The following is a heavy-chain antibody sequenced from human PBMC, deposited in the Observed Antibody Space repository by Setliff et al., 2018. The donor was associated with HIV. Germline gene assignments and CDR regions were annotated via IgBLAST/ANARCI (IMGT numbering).Heavy chain of an antibody. CDR1: RGSISSTSHY. D-gene: IGHD6-13*01. CDR3: ARGIAAAGTHFDF. V-gene: IGHV4-39*07. CDR2: IYYSGRT. Sequence: SETLSLTCIVSRGSISSTSHYWGWVRQSPGRRLEWIGSIYYSGRTYYNPSLKSRVTISIDTSKNQFSLKLSSVTAADTAVYYRARGIAAAGTHFDFWGQGTLVTVSS. J-gene: IGHJ4*02.